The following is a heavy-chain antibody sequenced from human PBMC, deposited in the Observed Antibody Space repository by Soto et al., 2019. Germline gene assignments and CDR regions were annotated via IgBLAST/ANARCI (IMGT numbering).Heavy chain of an antibody. J-gene: IGHJ4*02. CDR3: AKELGYYYGSGSPFDY. D-gene: IGHD3-10*01. Sequence: GGSLRLSCAASGFTFSSYAMSWVRQAPGKGLEWVSAISGSGGSTYYADSVKGRFTISRDNSKNTLYLQMNSLRAEDTAVYYCAKELGYYYGSGSPFDYRGQGTRVTVSS. V-gene: IGHV3-23*01. CDR1: GFTFSSYA. CDR2: ISGSGGST.